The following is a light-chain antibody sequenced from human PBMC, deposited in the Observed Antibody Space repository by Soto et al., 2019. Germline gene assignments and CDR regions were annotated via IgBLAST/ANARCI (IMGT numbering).Light chain of an antibody. Sequence: EIMLTQSPATLSLSPRERATLSYRASQSVSSYLAWYQQKPGQAPRLLIYDASNRATGIPARFSGSGSGTDFTLTISRLEPEDFAVYYCQQYGSSPSTFGQGTRLENK. J-gene: IGKJ5*01. CDR3: QQYGSSPST. V-gene: IGKV3-20*01. CDR1: QSVSSY. CDR2: DAS.